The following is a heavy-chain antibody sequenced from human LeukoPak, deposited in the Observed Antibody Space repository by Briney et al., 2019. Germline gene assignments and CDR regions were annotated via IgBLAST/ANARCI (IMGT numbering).Heavy chain of an antibody. J-gene: IGHJ4*02. CDR2: INPNSGGT. Sequence: LWASVKVSCKASGYTFTSYYMHWVRQAPGQGLEWMGWINPNSGGTNYAQKFQGRVTMTRDTSISTAYIELSRLRSDDTAVYYCARVYYDSSGYYYDGIDYWGQGTLVTVSS. CDR3: ARVYYDSSGYYYDGIDY. V-gene: IGHV1-2*02. CDR1: GYTFTSYY. D-gene: IGHD3-22*01.